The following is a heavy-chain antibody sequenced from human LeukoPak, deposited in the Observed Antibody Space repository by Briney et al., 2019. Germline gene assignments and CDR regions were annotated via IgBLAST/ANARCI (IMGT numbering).Heavy chain of an antibody. J-gene: IGHJ6*02. Sequence: GGSLEIFWKGFGYRFTSLWLSWVRQMPGEGLAWWGRFDLSESYTIYSRSFQGHVTISADKSISTAYLQWSSLKASDTAMYYCASPRGDWNGVGPQISPWGGYYGMDFWGQGTTVTVSS. V-gene: IGHV5-10-1*01. CDR2: FDLSESYT. CDR3: ASPRGDWNGVGPQISPWGGYYGMDF. CDR1: GYRFTSLW. D-gene: IGHD1-1*01.